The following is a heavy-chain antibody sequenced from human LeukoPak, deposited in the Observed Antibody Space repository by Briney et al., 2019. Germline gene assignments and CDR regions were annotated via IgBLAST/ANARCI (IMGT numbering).Heavy chain of an antibody. CDR1: GGSVSSNY. J-gene: IGHJ3*02. D-gene: IGHD3-22*01. V-gene: IGHV3-66*01. CDR3: ARGLHYYDSSGYYYPDAFDI. CDR2: IYSGGST. Sequence: PSETLSLTCTVSGGSVSSNYMSWVRQAPGKGLEWVSVIYSGGSTYYADSVKGRFTISRDNSKNTLYLQMNSLRAEDTAVYYCARGLHYYDSSGYYYPDAFDIWGQGTMVTVSS.